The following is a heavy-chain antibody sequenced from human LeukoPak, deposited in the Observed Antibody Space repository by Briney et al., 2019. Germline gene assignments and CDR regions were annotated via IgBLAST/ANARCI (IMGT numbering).Heavy chain of an antibody. CDR3: AKEGTYYDSSGYYTH. V-gene: IGHV3-23*01. CDR2: VSGSGGAT. Sequence: GGSLRLSCAASGLTFSSFDMRWVRQAPGKGLEWVSSVSGSGGATYYADSVKGRFTISRDNAKNTLFLQMSSLRVEDTAIYYCAKEGTYYDSSGYYTHWGQGTLVAVSS. D-gene: IGHD3-22*01. J-gene: IGHJ4*02. CDR1: GLTFSSFD.